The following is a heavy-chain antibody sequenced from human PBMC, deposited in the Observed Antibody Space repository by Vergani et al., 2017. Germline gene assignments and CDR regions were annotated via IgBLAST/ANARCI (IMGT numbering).Heavy chain of an antibody. CDR2: ISSSSSYI. CDR1: GFTFSSYS. J-gene: IGHJ4*02. Sequence: DVQLVESGGGLVKPGGSLRLSCAASGFTFSSYSMNWVRQAPGKGLEWVSSISSSSSYIYYADSVKGRFTISRDNAKNSLYLQMNSLRAEDTAVYYCASTHSSGWSPFDYWGQGTLVTVSS. D-gene: IGHD6-19*01. CDR3: ASTHSSGWSPFDY. V-gene: IGHV3-21*01.